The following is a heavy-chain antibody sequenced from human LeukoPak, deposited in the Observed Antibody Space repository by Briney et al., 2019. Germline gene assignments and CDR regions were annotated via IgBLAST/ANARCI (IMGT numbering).Heavy chain of an antibody. CDR2: MYYTGST. CDR3: ARVSVVYGMDV. CDR1: GGSISSDY. Sequence: SQTLSLTCSVSGGSISSDYWAWIRQPPGKGLEWIGYMYYTGSTNYNPSLKSRVTISLATSKNQFSLKLSSVTAADTAVYYCARVSVVYGMDVWGRGTTVTVSS. J-gene: IGHJ6*02. V-gene: IGHV4-59*01.